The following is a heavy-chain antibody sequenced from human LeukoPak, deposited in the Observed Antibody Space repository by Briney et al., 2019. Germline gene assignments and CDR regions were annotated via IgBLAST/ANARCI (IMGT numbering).Heavy chain of an antibody. Sequence: GGSLGLSCAAAGFTFSGHWMSWVRQAPGKGREWVANIKQDGSEKFYVDSGKGRFTISRDNAKNSLYLQMNSLRAEDTAVYYCARDITTPPNYDFWSGYYLPFDYWGQGTLVTVSS. V-gene: IGHV3-7*01. D-gene: IGHD3-3*01. CDR3: ARDITTPPNYDFWSGYYLPFDY. J-gene: IGHJ4*02. CDR2: IKQDGSEK. CDR1: GFTFSGHW.